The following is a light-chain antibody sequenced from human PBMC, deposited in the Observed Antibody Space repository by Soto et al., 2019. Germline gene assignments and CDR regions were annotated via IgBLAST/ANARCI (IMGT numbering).Light chain of an antibody. V-gene: IGKV3-20*01. J-gene: IGKJ5*01. CDR2: GAS. CDR1: QSVRSTS. CDR3: QHYGSAHTIT. Sequence: EIVLTQCPGTLSLSPGERATLSCRASQSVRSTSLAWYQQKPGQAPRLLIYGASSRATCIPDRFSGGGAGTDFTLTISRLETEDFAVYYCQHYGSAHTITFGQGTRVEIK.